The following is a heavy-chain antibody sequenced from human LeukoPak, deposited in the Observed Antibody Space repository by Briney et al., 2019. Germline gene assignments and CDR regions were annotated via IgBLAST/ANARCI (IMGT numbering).Heavy chain of an antibody. CDR3: AKTYYDFWSGYYIRY. J-gene: IGHJ4*02. V-gene: IGHV3-23*01. CDR2: IKSDGGLT. CDR1: GFTFSSYG. Sequence: GGPLRLSCAASGFTFSSYGMHWVRQAPGKGLVWVSRIKSDGGLTYYADSVKGRFTISRDNSKNTLYLQMNSLRAEDTAVYYCAKTYYDFWSGYYIRYWGQGTLVTVSS. D-gene: IGHD3-3*01.